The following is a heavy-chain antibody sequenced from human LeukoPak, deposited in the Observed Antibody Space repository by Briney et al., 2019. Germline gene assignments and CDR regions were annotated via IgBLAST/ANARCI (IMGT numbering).Heavy chain of an antibody. CDR3: ARVGDCGRASCYAIDY. V-gene: IGHV3-66*01. Sequence: PGGSLRLSCAASGFTVSSNYMSWVCQAPGKGLEWVSIIYSGGSTYYTDSVRGRFIISRDISKNTLYLQMNSLRAEDTAVYYCARVGDCGRASCYAIDYWGQGTLVTVSS. J-gene: IGHJ4*02. CDR2: IYSGGST. CDR1: GFTVSSNY. D-gene: IGHD2-2*01.